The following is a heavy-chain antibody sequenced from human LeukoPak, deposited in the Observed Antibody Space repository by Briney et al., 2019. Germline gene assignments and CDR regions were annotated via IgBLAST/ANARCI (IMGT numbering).Heavy chain of an antibody. V-gene: IGHV4-61*08. CDR2: TYYSVST. J-gene: IGHJ5*02. CDR1: GGSVSSSGYS. D-gene: IGHD2/OR15-2a*01. CDR3: ALRRLTSSQIIEDNWFGP. Sequence: SETLSLTCTVSGGSVSSSGYSWDWIRQPPGKTLEWIGYTYYSVSTNYNPSLKSRVTLSVDTSKNQFSLKLTSVTAADTAVYYCALRRLTSSQIIEDNWFGPWGQGTLVTVSS.